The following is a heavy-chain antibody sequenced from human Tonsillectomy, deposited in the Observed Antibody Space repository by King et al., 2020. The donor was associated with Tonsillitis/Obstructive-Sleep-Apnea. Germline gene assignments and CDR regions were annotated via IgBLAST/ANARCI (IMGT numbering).Heavy chain of an antibody. CDR3: AGHDYGDYGGYYYYYMDV. Sequence: QLVQSGAEVKKPGASVKVSCKASGYTFTSYGISWVRQAPGQGLEWMGWISAYNGNTNYAQKLQGRVTMTTDTSTSTAYMELRSLRSDDTAVYYCAGHDYGDYGGYYYYYMDVCGKGTTVTVSS. V-gene: IGHV1-18*01. D-gene: IGHD4-17*01. J-gene: IGHJ6*03. CDR1: GYTFTSYG. CDR2: ISAYNGNT.